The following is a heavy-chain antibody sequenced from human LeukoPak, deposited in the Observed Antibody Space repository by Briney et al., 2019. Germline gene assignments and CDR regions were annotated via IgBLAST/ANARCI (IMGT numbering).Heavy chain of an antibody. CDR2: TSYDGSNH. Sequence: PGGSLRLSCAASGFSFSNLAMHWVRQTPGKGLEWVALTSYDGSNHFYKDSVKGRFTISRDNSKNMLYLQMDSLGPEDTAIYYCARDPSTAPRSTNWSANLFDPWGQGTLVTVSS. V-gene: IGHV3-30-3*01. D-gene: IGHD6-13*01. CDR3: ARDPSTAPRSTNWSANLFDP. CDR1: GFSFSNLA. J-gene: IGHJ5*02.